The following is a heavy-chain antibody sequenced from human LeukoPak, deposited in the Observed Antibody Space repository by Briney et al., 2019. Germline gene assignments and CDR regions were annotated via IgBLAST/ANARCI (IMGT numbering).Heavy chain of an antibody. CDR2: INSDSNYI. V-gene: IGHV3-21*01. D-gene: IGHD3-10*01. CDR3: AVAYYYGSGDAFDI. Sequence: PGGSLRLFCAACGFTFRSYSMNWVGPAPGKGLERVSSINSDSNYIYYAASVQGGFTISRDNAKNSLYLQMNSLTAEDTAVYYCAVAYYYGSGDAFDIWGQGTKVLVSS. J-gene: IGHJ3*02. CDR1: GFTFRSYS.